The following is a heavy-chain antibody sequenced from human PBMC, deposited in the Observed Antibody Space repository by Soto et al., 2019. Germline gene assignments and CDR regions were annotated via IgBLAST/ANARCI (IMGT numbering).Heavy chain of an antibody. J-gene: IGHJ6*02. V-gene: IGHV3-23*01. CDR3: ANHPTGSPAAHPYYYYGMDV. D-gene: IGHD2-8*02. Sequence: SGGSLRLSCVASGFTFSSYAMSWVRQAPGKGLEWVSAISGSGGSTYYADSVKGRFTISRDNSKNTLYLQMNSLRAEDTAVYYCANHPTGSPAAHPYYYYGMDVWGQGTTVAVSS. CDR2: ISGSGGST. CDR1: GFTFSSYA.